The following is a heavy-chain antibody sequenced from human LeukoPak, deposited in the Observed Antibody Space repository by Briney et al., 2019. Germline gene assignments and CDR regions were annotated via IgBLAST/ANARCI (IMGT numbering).Heavy chain of an antibody. J-gene: IGHJ5*02. CDR1: EFTFSSYG. D-gene: IGHD2-2*01. CDR2: ISGSGGST. CDR3: AKAGVTVPAANVKWFDP. Sequence: GGSLRLSCAASEFTFSSYGMTWVRQAPGKGLEWVSAISGSGGSTYYADSVKGRFTISRDNSENTLYLQMNSLRAEDTAIYYCAKAGVTVPAANVKWFDPWGQGTLVTVSS. V-gene: IGHV3-23*01.